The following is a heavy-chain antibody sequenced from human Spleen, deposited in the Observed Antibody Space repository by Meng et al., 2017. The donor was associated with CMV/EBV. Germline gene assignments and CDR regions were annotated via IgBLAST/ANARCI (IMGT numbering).Heavy chain of an antibody. Sequence: GGSLRLSCKGSGYSFTSYWIGWVRQMPGKGLEWMGIIYPGDSDTRYSPSFQGQVTISAGKSISTAYLQWSSLKASDTAMYYCARQYFFGSGSSGWYFDLWGRGTLVTVSS. CDR1: GYSFTSYW. CDR2: IYPGDSDT. V-gene: IGHV5-51*01. CDR3: ARQYFFGSGSSGWYFDL. J-gene: IGHJ2*01. D-gene: IGHD3-10*01.